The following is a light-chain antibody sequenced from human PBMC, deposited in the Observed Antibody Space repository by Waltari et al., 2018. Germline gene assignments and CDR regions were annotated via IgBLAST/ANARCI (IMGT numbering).Light chain of an antibody. CDR2: WAS. Sequence: DIVLTQSPDSLAGSLGERATINCTSSQSVVFSSNNKNYLAWYQQKPGQPPKLLITWASTRESGVPDRFSGSGSETDFTLTISSLQAEDVAVYYCQQCYTFPYTFGQGTKLEIK. J-gene: IGKJ2*01. CDR1: QSVVFSSNNKNY. V-gene: IGKV4-1*01. CDR3: QQCYTFPYT.